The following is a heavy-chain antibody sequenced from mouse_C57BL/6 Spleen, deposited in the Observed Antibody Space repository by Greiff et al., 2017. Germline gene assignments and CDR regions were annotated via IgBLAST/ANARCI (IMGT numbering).Heavy chain of an antibody. J-gene: IGHJ2*01. CDR1: GYAFTNYL. D-gene: IGHD2-2*01. CDR2: INPGSGGT. Sequence: QVQLQQSGAELVRPGTSVKVSCKASGYAFTNYLIEWVKQRPGQGLEWIGVINPGSGGTNYNEKFKGKATLTADKSSSTAYMQLSSLTSEDSAVYFCAREGGYPADYWGQGTTRTVSS. CDR3: AREGGYPADY. V-gene: IGHV1-54*01.